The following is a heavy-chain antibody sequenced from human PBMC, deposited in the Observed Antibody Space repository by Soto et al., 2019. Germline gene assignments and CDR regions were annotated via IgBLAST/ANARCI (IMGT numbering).Heavy chain of an antibody. CDR1: GYTFTAYY. D-gene: IGHD5-12*01. V-gene: IGHV1-2*02. J-gene: IGHJ5*02. CDR3: ARGGGRGYNELDP. CDR2: INPNSGGT. Sequence: QVQLVQSGAEVKKPGASVKVSCKASGYTFTAYYMHWVRQAPGQGLEWMGWINPNSGGTYHAQNFRGRVTMTRDTSTTTAYMELASLRSDDTAVYYFARGGGRGYNELDPWGHGTLVIVSS.